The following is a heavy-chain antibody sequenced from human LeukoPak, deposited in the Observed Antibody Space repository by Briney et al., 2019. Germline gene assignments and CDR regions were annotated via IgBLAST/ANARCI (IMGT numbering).Heavy chain of an antibody. J-gene: IGHJ1*01. Sequence: PGGSLRLSCAASGFTFSSYAMHWVRQAPGKGLEWVAVISYDGSNKYYADSVKGRFTISRDNSKNTLYLQMNSLRAEDTAVYYCARVRSVLAAYFQHWGQGTLVTVSS. CDR3: ARVRSVLAAYFQH. D-gene: IGHD4/OR15-4a*01. V-gene: IGHV3-30-3*01. CDR2: ISYDGSNK. CDR1: GFTFSSYA.